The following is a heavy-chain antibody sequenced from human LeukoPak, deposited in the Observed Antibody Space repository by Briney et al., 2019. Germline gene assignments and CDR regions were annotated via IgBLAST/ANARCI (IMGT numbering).Heavy chain of an antibody. CDR2: ISNDGSNK. Sequence: GGSLRLSCAASGLTFSSYAMHWVRQAPGKGLEWVAVISNDGSNKYYADSAKGRFTISRDNSKNTLYLQMNSLRAEDTAVYYCARYTGRFDYWGQGTLVTVSS. CDR3: ARYTGRFDY. J-gene: IGHJ4*02. CDR1: GLTFSSYA. V-gene: IGHV3-30-3*01. D-gene: IGHD2-2*02.